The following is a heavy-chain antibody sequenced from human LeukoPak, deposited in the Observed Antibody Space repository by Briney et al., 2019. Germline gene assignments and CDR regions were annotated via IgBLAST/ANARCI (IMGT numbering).Heavy chain of an antibody. V-gene: IGHV4-39*07. CDR1: GGSISSSSYY. Sequence: PSETLSLTCTVSGGSISSSSYYWGWIRQPPGKGLEWIGSIYYSGSTYYNPSLKSRVTISVDTSKNQFSRKLSSVTAADTAVYYCATSQYGDYEVYDYWGQGTLVTVSS. D-gene: IGHD4-17*01. J-gene: IGHJ4*02. CDR3: ATSQYGDYEVYDY. CDR2: IYYSGST.